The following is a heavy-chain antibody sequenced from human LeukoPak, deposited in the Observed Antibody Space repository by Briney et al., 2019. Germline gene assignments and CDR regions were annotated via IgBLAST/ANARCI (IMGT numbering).Heavy chain of an antibody. D-gene: IGHD6-19*01. CDR1: GGSISSGSYY. V-gene: IGHV4-61*02. CDR3: ARKQWVDYYFDT. Sequence: SQTLSLTCTVSGGSISSGSYYWRWIRQPAGKGLEWIGRIYTTGITNYNPSLKTRVTISADTTKNQFSLKLSSVTAADTGVDYWARKQWVDYYFDTGSQGTLVTVSS. CDR2: IYTTGIT. J-gene: IGHJ4*02.